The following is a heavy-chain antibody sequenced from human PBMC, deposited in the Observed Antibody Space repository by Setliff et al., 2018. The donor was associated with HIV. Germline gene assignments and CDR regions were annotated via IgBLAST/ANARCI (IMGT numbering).Heavy chain of an antibody. V-gene: IGHV1-24*01. D-gene: IGHD3-22*01. CDR3: ATRAYDSSGYLRSRVSGAAFDI. J-gene: IGHJ3*02. CDR2: FDPEYDKT. Sequence: ASVKVSCKVSGCTLTGLSIHWVRQAPGKGLEWMGGFDPEYDKTFYAQKFQGRVTMSEDTSTDTAYMELTSLRSEDTAVYYCATRAYDSSGYLRSRVSGAAFDIWGQGTMVTVSS. CDR1: GCTLTGLS.